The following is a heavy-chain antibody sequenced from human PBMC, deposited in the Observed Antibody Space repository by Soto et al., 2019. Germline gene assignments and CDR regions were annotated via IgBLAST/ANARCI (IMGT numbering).Heavy chain of an antibody. J-gene: IGHJ6*02. CDR1: GYTFTNYG. Sequence: QVQLVQSGAEVKKPGASVKVSCQASGYTFTNYGISWVRQAPGQGLEWMGWISTDNGNTNSARKLQDRVTMTTDTSTSTAYMELRSLRSDDTAMYYCARDGVGGGAAGISYYHHGMDVWGQGTTVTVSS. CDR3: ARDGVGGGAAGISYYHHGMDV. D-gene: IGHD6-13*01. CDR2: ISTDNGNT. V-gene: IGHV1-18*01.